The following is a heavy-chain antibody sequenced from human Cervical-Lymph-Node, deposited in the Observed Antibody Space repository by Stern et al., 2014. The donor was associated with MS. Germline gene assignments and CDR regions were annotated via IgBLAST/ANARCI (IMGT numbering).Heavy chain of an antibody. Sequence: VQLVESGAEVKKPGSSVKVSCKASGGTFRTYSYTWVRQAPGQGLEWMGGITPMFGAPNYAQKFQGRVTITADESTSTAYMELTSLTSEDTAVYFCARRIPPSIDYWGQGTLVTVSS. D-gene: IGHD2-2*02. CDR2: ITPMFGAP. CDR1: GGTFRTYS. V-gene: IGHV1-69*01. CDR3: ARRIPPSIDY. J-gene: IGHJ4*02.